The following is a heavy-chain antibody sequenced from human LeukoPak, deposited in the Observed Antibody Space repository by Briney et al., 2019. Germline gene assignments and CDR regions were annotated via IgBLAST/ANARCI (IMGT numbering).Heavy chain of an antibody. D-gene: IGHD2-15*01. CDR1: GYTLTELS. Sequence: VASVKVSCKVSGYTLTELSMHWVRQAPGKGLEWMGGSDPEDGETIYAQKFQGRVTMTEDTSTDTAYMELSSLRAEDTAVYYCATLVVVVAAIKDYWGQGTLVTVSS. V-gene: IGHV1-24*01. CDR3: ATLVVVVAAIKDY. CDR2: SDPEDGET. J-gene: IGHJ4*02.